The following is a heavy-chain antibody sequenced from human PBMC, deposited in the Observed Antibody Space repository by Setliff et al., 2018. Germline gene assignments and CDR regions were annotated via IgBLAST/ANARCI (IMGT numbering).Heavy chain of an antibody. D-gene: IGHD3-9*01. CDR2: INSDGSST. CDR3: AKDTHYYSNTGYYCFDY. V-gene: IGHV3-74*01. Sequence: GGSLRLSCAASGFTFTTYWMYWVRQSPGKGLAWVSRINSDGSSTTYADSVKGRFTVSRDNSRNTLFLQMNSLTAEDTAVYYCAKDTHYYSNTGYYCFDYWGQGALVTVSS. J-gene: IGHJ4*02. CDR1: GFTFTTYW.